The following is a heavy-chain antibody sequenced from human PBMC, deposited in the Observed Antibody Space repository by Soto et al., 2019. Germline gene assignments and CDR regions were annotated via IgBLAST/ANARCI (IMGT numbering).Heavy chain of an antibody. CDR3: ARDPRFPTVTLGSYYFDY. J-gene: IGHJ4*02. CDR1: GYTFTSYG. V-gene: IGHV1-18*01. Sequence: ASVKVSCKASGYTFTSYGISWVRQAPGQGLEWMGWISAYNGNTNYAQKLQGRVTMTTDTSTSTAYMELRSLRSDDTAVYYCARDPRFPTVTLGSYYFDYWGQGTLVTVSS. CDR2: ISAYNGNT. D-gene: IGHD4-4*01.